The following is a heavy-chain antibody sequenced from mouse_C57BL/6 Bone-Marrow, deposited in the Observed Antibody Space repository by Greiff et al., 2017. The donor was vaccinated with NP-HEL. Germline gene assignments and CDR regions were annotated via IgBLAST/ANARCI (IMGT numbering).Heavy chain of an antibody. CDR1: GYTFTSYW. V-gene: IGHV1-64*01. CDR2: IHPNSGST. Sequence: QVQLQQPGAELVKPGASVKLSCKASGYTFTSYWMHWVKQRPGQGLEWIGMIHPNSGSTNYNEKFKSKATLTVDKSSSTAYMQLSSLTSEDSAVYYCARSSSGYEWYFDVWGTGTTVTVSS. J-gene: IGHJ1*03. D-gene: IGHD3-2*02. CDR3: ARSSSGYEWYFDV.